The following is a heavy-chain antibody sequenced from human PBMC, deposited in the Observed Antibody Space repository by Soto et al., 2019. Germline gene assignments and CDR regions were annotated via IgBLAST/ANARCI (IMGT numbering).Heavy chain of an antibody. V-gene: IGHV3-15*01. CDR3: TTEPGYSSSWPFDY. CDR1: GFTFSNAW. CDR2: IKSKTDGGTT. J-gene: IGHJ4*02. Sequence: GGSLRLSCAASGFTFSNAWMSWVRQAPGKGLEWVGRIKSKTDGGTTDYAAPVKGRFTISRDDSKNTLYLQMNSLKTEDTAVYYCTTEPGYSSSWPFDYWGQGTLVTVSS. D-gene: IGHD6-13*01.